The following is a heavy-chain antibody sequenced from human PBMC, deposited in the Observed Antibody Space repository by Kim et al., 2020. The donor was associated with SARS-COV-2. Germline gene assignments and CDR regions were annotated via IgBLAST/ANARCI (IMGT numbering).Heavy chain of an antibody. V-gene: IGHV4-39*07. J-gene: IGHJ4*02. CDR1: GGSISSSSYY. CDR2: IYYSGST. CDR3: VWDTAMVRFDF. D-gene: IGHD5-18*01. Sequence: SETLSLTCTVSGGSISSSSYYWGWIRQPPGKGLEWIGSIYYSGSTYYNPSLKSRVTISVDTSKNQFSLKLSSVTAADTAVYYCVWDTAMVRFDFWGQGTLVTVSS.